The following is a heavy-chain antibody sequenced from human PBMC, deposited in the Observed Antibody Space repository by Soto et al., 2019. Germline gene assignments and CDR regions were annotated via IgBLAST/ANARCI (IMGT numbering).Heavy chain of an antibody. CDR1: GASVSSNSAA. Sequence: SPSLSLTCAISGASVSSNSAAWNWIRQSPSRGLEWLGRTYYRSKWYNDDAVSVKSRITISPDTSKNQFSLRLNSVTPEDTAVYYCARARVNCSSRSCYGPFAFDIWGEGTMVNVSS. J-gene: IGHJ3*02. CDR3: ARARVNCSSRSCYGPFAFDI. V-gene: IGHV6-1*01. D-gene: IGHD2-15*01. CDR2: TYYRSKWYN.